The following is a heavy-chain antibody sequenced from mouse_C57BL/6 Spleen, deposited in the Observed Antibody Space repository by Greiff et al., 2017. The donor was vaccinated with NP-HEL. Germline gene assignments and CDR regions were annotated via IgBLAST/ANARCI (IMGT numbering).Heavy chain of an antibody. CDR2: INPNNGGT. Sequence: EVQLQQSGPELVKPGASVKISCKASGYTFTDYYMNWVKQSHGKSLEWIGDINPNNGGTSYNQKFKGKATLTVDKSSSTAYMELRSLTSEDSAVYYCARYYSNSLGYFDVWGTGTTVTVSS. CDR3: ARYYSNSLGYFDV. V-gene: IGHV1-26*01. J-gene: IGHJ1*03. CDR1: GYTFTDYY. D-gene: IGHD2-5*01.